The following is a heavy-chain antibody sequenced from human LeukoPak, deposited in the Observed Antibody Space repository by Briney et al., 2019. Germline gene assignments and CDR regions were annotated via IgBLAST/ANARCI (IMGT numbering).Heavy chain of an antibody. Sequence: GGSLRLSCTASGFMFSSYEMNWVRQAPGKGLEWVAVISYDGSNKYYADSVKGRFTISRDNSKNTLYLQMNSLRAEDTAVYYCARAASYCSGGSCYLDYWGQGTLVTVSS. CDR1: GFMFSSYE. D-gene: IGHD2-15*01. CDR3: ARAASYCSGGSCYLDY. J-gene: IGHJ4*02. CDR2: ISYDGSNK. V-gene: IGHV3-30*04.